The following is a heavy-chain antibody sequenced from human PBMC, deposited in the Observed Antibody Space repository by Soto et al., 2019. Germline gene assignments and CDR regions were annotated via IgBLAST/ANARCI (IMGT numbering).Heavy chain of an antibody. D-gene: IGHD2-2*01. V-gene: IGHV1-3*01. CDR2: INAGNGNT. CDR1: GYTFTCYA. J-gene: IGHJ6*03. Sequence: ASVKVSCKASGYTFTCYAMHWVRQAPGQRLEWMGWINAGNGNTKYSQKFQGRVTITRDTSASTAYMELSSLRSEDTAVYYCASTVVPAAPYYYYMDVWGKGTTVTVSS. CDR3: ASTVVPAAPYYYYMDV.